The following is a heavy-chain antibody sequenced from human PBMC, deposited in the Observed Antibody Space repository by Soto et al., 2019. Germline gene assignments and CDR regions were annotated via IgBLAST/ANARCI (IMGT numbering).Heavy chain of an antibody. J-gene: IGHJ4*02. CDR1: GFTFSNYD. V-gene: IGHV3-13*04. CDR2: IGKAGDT. D-gene: IGHD6-13*01. Sequence: GGSLRLSCAASGFTFSNYDMHWVRQGRGKGVEWVSGIGKAGDTYYVGSVRGRFTTSRENAKNSLYLQMNSLRAGDTAVYYCARGAATGFDYWGQGT. CDR3: ARGAATGFDY.